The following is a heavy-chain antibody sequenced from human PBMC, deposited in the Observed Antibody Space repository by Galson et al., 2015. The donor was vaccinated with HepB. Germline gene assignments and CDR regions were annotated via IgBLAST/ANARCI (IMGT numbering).Heavy chain of an antibody. D-gene: IGHD2-2*01. CDR1: GFTSSAFA. CDR3: AREGVLGYQVPAPDY. CDR2: ISGSDGGT. V-gene: IGHV3-23*01. J-gene: IGHJ4*02. Sequence: SLRLSCAASGFTSSAFAMSWVRQAPGKGLEWVSVISGSDGGTYYADSVKGRFTISRDNAKNSLYLQMNSLRAEDTAVYYCAREGVLGYQVPAPDYWGQGTLVSVSS.